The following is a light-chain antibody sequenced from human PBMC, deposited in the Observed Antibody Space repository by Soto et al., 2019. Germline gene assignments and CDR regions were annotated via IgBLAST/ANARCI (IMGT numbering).Light chain of an antibody. CDR2: KAS. J-gene: IGKJ1*01. Sequence: DIQLIQSPSTLSASVGDRVTITCRASPSISSWLAWYQQKPGKAPKLLIYKASSSERGVPSRFRGSGSGTEFTLTISSLQPDDFATYYCQQYNSYSPWPFGQGNKVEIK. V-gene: IGKV1-5*03. CDR1: PSISSW. CDR3: QQYNSYSPWP.